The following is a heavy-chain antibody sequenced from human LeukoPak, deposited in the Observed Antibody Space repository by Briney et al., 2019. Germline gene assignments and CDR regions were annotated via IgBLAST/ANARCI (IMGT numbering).Heavy chain of an antibody. D-gene: IGHD3-22*01. J-gene: IGHJ4*02. CDR2: INAGGDRI. V-gene: IGHV3-23*01. Sequence: GGSLRLSCAASGFTFTDHALTWVRQSPGKGLESVASINAGGDRIHFADSVKGRFTISGDNSKNTLYLQMNSLRAEDTAIYFCAYLDSSGYYYGRLRYWGQGTPVTVSS. CDR3: AYLDSSGYYYGRLRY. CDR1: GFTFTDHA.